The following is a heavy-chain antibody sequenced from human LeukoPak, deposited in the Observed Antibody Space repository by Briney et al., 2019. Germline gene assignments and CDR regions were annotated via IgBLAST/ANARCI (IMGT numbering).Heavy chain of an antibody. Sequence: SETLSLTCTVSGGSISSSSYYWGWIRQPPGKGLEWIGSIYYTGSTYYNPSLKSRVTISVDTSKNQFSLKLSSVTAADTAVYYCARQRYYDQSWLDPWGQGTLVTVSS. D-gene: IGHD3-22*01. J-gene: IGHJ5*02. V-gene: IGHV4-39*01. CDR3: ARQRYYDQSWLDP. CDR2: IYYTGST. CDR1: GGSISSSSYY.